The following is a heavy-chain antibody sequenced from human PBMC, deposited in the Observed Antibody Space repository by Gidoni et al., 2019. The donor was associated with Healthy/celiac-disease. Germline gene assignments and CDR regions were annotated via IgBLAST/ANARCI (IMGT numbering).Heavy chain of an antibody. J-gene: IGHJ6*04. CDR3: ARSAPSVLRFLEWPSTNYYYGMDV. D-gene: IGHD3-3*01. Sequence: EVQLVESGGGLVQPGGSLRLSCAASGFTFSSYDMHWVRQATGKGLDCVSAIGPAGATYYPGSVKGRFTISRENAKNSLYLQLNSLRAEDTAVYYCARSAPSVLRFLEWPSTNYYYGMDVWGKGTTVTVSS. CDR1: GFTFSSYD. V-gene: IGHV3-13*01. CDR2: IGPAGAT.